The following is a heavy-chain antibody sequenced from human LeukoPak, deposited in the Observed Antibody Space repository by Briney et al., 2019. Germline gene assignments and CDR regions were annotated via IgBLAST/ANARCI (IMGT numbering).Heavy chain of an antibody. V-gene: IGHV1-2*02. CDR1: GYTFTGYY. J-gene: IGHJ3*02. CDR2: INPNSGGT. CDR3: ASSSSIAAAGLDAFDI. Sequence: GASVKVSCKASGYTFTGYYMHWVRQALGQGLEWMGWINPNSGGTNYAQKFQGRVTMTRDTSISTAYMELSRLRSDDTAVYYCASSSSIAAAGLDAFDIWGQGTMVTVSS. D-gene: IGHD6-13*01.